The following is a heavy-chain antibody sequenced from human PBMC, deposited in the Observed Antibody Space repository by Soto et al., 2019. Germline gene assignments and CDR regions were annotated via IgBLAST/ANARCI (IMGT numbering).Heavy chain of an antibody. Sequence: SETLSLTCAVYGGSLSGYYWSWIRQPPGKGLEWIGEINHSGSTNYNPSLKSRVTISVDTSKNQFSLKLSSVTAADTAVYYCARGPLLGANDYWGQGTLVTVSS. CDR1: GGSLSGYY. CDR2: INHSGST. J-gene: IGHJ4*02. CDR3: ARGPLLGANDY. V-gene: IGHV4-34*01. D-gene: IGHD1-26*01.